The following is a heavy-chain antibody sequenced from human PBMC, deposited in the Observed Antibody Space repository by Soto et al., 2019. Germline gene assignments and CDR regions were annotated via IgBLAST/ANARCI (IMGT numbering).Heavy chain of an antibody. CDR2: ISYDGSNK. CDR1: GFTFSSYG. Sequence: PGGSLRLSCAASGFTFSSYGMHWVRQAPGKGLEWVAVISYDGSNKYYADSVKGRFTISRDNSKNTLYLQMNSLRAEDTAVYYCAKEEWSSGDTPYFDYWGQGALVTVSS. J-gene: IGHJ4*02. V-gene: IGHV3-30*18. D-gene: IGHD6-19*01. CDR3: AKEEWSSGDTPYFDY.